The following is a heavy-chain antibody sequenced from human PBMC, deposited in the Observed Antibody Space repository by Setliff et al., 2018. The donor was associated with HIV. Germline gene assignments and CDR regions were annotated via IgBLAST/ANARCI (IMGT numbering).Heavy chain of an antibody. Sequence: SETLSLTCTVSGASISSFSWVWIRQPPGKGLEWIGSIFYSGSTYYNPSLKSRVTISVDRSKKQFSLKLSSMTAADTAVYYCARGSGTMVRGNFDYWGQGTLVTVSS. J-gene: IGHJ4*02. CDR1: GASISSFS. D-gene: IGHD3-10*01. CDR2: IFYSGST. CDR3: ARGSGTMVRGNFDY. V-gene: IGHV4-59*12.